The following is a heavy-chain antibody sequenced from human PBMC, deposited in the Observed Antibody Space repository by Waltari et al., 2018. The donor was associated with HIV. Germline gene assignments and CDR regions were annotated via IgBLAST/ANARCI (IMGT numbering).Heavy chain of an antibody. CDR3: AGQYYDFWSAPEDY. CDR1: GGSISSGSYH. J-gene: IGHJ4*02. CDR2: IYTSGST. D-gene: IGHD3-3*01. Sequence: QVQLQESGPGLVKPSQTLSFTCPVTGGSISSGSYHWSWIRKPAGKGLEWIGRIYTSGSTNYNPSLKSRVTISVDTSKNQFSLKLSSVTAADTAVYYCAGQYYDFWSAPEDYWGQGTLVTVSS. V-gene: IGHV4-61*02.